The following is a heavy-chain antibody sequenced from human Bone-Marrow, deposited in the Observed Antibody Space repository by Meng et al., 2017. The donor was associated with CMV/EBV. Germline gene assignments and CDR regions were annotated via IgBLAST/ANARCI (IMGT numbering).Heavy chain of an antibody. CDR2: IKQDGSEK. Sequence: GGSLRLSCAASGFTFSSYWMSWVRQAPGKGLEWVANIKQDGSEKYYVDSVKGRFTISRDNAKNSLYLQMNSLRAEDTAVYYCAKYYDFWSGYSDYFDYWGQGNLVTVSS. V-gene: IGHV3-7*01. CDR3: AKYYDFWSGYSDYFDY. J-gene: IGHJ4*02. D-gene: IGHD3-3*01. CDR1: GFTFSSYW.